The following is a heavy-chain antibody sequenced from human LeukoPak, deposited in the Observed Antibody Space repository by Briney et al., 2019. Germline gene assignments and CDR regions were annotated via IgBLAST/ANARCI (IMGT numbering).Heavy chain of an antibody. CDR3: VRDRGRASVDY. V-gene: IGHV3-7*01. J-gene: IGHJ4*02. CDR2: IKQDASEE. D-gene: IGHD1-26*01. Sequence: GGSLRLSCAASGFTFAGYWISWVRQAPGKGLEWVANIKQDASEEYYVDSVMGRFTISRDNAKNSLYLQMNSLRAEDTAVYYCVRDRGRASVDYWGQGTLVTVSS. CDR1: GFTFAGYW.